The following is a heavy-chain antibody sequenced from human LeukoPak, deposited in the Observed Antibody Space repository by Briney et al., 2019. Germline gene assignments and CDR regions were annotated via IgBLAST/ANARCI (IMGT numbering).Heavy chain of an antibody. Sequence: TSETLSLTCTLSGGSISSSCYYWGWLRQPRGKGRECIGSIDYSASTYYNPSLKTRVTISVDTYKNQCSLKLSAVTAADTAGYYCARAAGPYCFDYWGQGTLVTVSS. V-gene: IGHV4-39*01. CDR1: GGSISSSCYY. D-gene: IGHD6-25*01. CDR2: IDYSAST. CDR3: ARAAGPYCFDY. J-gene: IGHJ4*02.